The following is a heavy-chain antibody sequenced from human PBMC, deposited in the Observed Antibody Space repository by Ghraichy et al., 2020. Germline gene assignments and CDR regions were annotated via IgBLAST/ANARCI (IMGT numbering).Heavy chain of an antibody. Sequence: GGSLRLSCAASGFTFSSYSMSWVRQAPGKGLEWVSAISGSGGSTYYADSVKGRFTISRDNSKNTLYLQMNSLRAEDTAVYYCAKAQYYGDYVVYYYYGMDVWGQVTTVTVSS. D-gene: IGHD4-17*01. J-gene: IGHJ6*02. CDR2: ISGSGGST. CDR3: AKAQYYGDYVVYYYYGMDV. V-gene: IGHV3-23*01. CDR1: GFTFSSYS.